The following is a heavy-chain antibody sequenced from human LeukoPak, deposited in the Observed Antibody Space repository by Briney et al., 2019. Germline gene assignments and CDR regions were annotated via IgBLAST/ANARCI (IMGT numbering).Heavy chain of an antibody. D-gene: IGHD2-2*01. CDR3: AREQVVVGRGYYGMDV. CDR2: IYSGGNR. Sequence: GGSLRLSCAASGFTVGSNYMSWVRQAPGKGLQWVSVIYSGGNRDYADSVKGRFIISRENSKNTVYLQMNSLRVDDTAVYYCAREQVVVGRGYYGMDVWGQGTTVTVSS. V-gene: IGHV3-53*01. CDR1: GFTVGSNY. J-gene: IGHJ6*02.